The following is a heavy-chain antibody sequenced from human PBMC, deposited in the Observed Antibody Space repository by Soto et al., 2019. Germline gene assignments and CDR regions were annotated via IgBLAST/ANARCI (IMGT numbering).Heavy chain of an antibody. CDR1: GGTFTDSA. Sequence: QLQLVQSGAAVMKPGSSVKVSCKTSGGTFTDSAFSWVRQAPGQGPEWMGGVIPVLDTANYAQKFLGRLTIPADESTNTVHMELTGLISGDTAIYFCERCQVNYMRATYYFDSWGQGTLVTVSS. V-gene: IGHV1-69*01. CDR2: VIPVLDTA. CDR3: ERCQVNYMRATYYFDS. J-gene: IGHJ4*02. D-gene: IGHD3-10*01.